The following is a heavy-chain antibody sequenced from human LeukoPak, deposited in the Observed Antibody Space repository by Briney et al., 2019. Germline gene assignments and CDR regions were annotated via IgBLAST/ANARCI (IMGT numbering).Heavy chain of an antibody. CDR3: ARIGYNHYFNY. CDR2: INPNSGGT. CDR1: GYTFTDYY. Sequence: ASVKVSCKASGYTFTDYYLHWVRQAPGQGLEWMGWINPNSGGTNYAQTFQGRVTMTRDTSITTAYLELSRLRSDDTAVYYCARIGYNHYFNYWGQGTLVTVSS. J-gene: IGHJ4*02. D-gene: IGHD5-24*01. V-gene: IGHV1-2*02.